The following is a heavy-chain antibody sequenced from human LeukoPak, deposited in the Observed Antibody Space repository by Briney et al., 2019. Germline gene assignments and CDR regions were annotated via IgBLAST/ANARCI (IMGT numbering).Heavy chain of an antibody. Sequence: PGGSLRLSCAASGFTLSSYSMNWVRQAPGKGLEWVSSISSSSSYIYYADSVKGRFTISRDNAKNSLYLQMNSLRAEDTAVYYCARGHQLNNPYDHIAVAEVDYWGQGTLVTVSS. V-gene: IGHV3-21*01. CDR2: ISSSSSYI. J-gene: IGHJ4*02. D-gene: IGHD6-19*01. CDR3: ARGHQLNNPYDHIAVAEVDY. CDR1: GFTLSSYS.